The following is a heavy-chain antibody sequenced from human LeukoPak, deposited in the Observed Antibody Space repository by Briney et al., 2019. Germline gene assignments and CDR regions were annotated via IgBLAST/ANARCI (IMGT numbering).Heavy chain of an antibody. CDR3: ARAAIAYCGGDCYSDYFDY. J-gene: IGHJ4*02. CDR2: IYSGGST. Sequence: GSLRLSCAASGFTVSSNYMSWVRQAPGKGLEWVSVIYSGGSTYYADSVKGRSTISRDNSKNTLYLQMNSLRAEDTAVYYCARAAIAYCGGDCYSDYFDYWGQGTLVTVSS. CDR1: GFTVSSNY. V-gene: IGHV3-66*01. D-gene: IGHD2-21*02.